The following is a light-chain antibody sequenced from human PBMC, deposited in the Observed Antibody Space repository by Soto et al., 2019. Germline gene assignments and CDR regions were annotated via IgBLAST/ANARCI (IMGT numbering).Light chain of an antibody. CDR2: VNSDGTH. CDR1: SAHSSYA. J-gene: IGLJ3*02. CDR3: QTWGTGSVV. V-gene: IGLV4-69*01. Sequence: QLVLTQSPSASASLGASVKLSCTLSSAHSSYAIAWHQQRPEKCPRFLMKVNSDGTHNRGGGIPDRFSGSGSGAERHLTISRLQSEDEGAYHCQTWGTGSVVFGGGTKVTVL.